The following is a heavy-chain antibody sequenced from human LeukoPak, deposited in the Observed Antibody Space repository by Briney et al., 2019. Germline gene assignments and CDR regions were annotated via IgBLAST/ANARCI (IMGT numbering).Heavy chain of an antibody. D-gene: IGHD2-21*02. CDR1: GGTFSSYA. Sequence: VASVKVSCKASGGTFSSYAISWVRQAPGQGLEWMGGIIPIFGTANYAQKFQGRVTITADESTSTAYMELSSLRSEDTAVYYCAGLPGPYCGGDCYMNWFDPWGQGTLVTVSS. J-gene: IGHJ5*02. CDR2: IIPIFGTA. V-gene: IGHV1-69*13. CDR3: AGLPGPYCGGDCYMNWFDP.